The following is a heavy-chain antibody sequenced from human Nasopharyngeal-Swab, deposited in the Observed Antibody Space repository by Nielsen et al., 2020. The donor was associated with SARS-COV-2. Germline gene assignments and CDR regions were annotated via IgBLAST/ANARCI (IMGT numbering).Heavy chain of an antibody. D-gene: IGHD2-2*01. CDR3: ARADYQLDY. V-gene: IGHV4-39*07. CDR2: IFSGGNT. J-gene: IGHJ4*02. Sequence: WIRQPPGKGLEWIGNIFSGGNTYYNPSLDSRVTISLDTSKNQFSLKLSSVTAVDTAVYYCARADYQLDYWGQGTLVTVSS.